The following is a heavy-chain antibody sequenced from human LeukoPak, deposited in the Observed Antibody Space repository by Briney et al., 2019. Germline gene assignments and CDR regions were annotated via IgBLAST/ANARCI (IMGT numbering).Heavy chain of an antibody. Sequence: GGSLRLSCAASGFTFSGYGMSWVRQAPGKGLKWVSAISGSGGSTYYADSVKGRITISRDNSKNTLYLQMNSLRAEDTAVYYCAKTVVVTGNPRAFDIWGQGTMVTVSS. CDR3: AKTVVVTGNPRAFDI. CDR2: ISGSGGST. D-gene: IGHD2-21*02. J-gene: IGHJ3*02. CDR1: GFTFSGYG. V-gene: IGHV3-23*01.